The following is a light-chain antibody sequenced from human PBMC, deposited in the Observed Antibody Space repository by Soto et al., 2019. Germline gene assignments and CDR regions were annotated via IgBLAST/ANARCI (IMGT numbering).Light chain of an antibody. J-gene: IGKJ2*01. V-gene: IGKV1-5*01. CDR1: QSISSW. Sequence: DIQMTQSPSTLSASVGDRVTITCRASQSISSWLAWYQQKPGKAPKLLIYDASSLESGVPSRFSGSGSGTEFTLTISSLQPDDFATYYCQQYNSLDTFGQGTNLEIK. CDR2: DAS. CDR3: QQYNSLDT.